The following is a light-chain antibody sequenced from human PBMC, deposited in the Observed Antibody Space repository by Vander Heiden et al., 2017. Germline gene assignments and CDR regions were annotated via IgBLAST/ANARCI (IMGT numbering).Light chain of an antibody. Sequence: QTVVTQEPSLTVSPGGTVTLTCASSTGAVTSGYYPNWFQQKPGQAPRALMYSTSDKHSWTPARFSGSLLGGKAALTLSGVQPEDEAEYYCLLYDGGAKRGVFGGGTKLTVL. CDR2: STS. V-gene: IGLV7-43*01. J-gene: IGLJ2*01. CDR1: TGAVTSGYY. CDR3: LLYDGGAKRGV.